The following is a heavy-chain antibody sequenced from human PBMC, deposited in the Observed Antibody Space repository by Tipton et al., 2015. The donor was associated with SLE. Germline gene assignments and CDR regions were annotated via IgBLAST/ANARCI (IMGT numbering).Heavy chain of an antibody. V-gene: IGHV4-34*01. D-gene: IGHD6-19*01. CDR1: GGSFSGYY. CDR3: ARVRAVNYFDY. J-gene: IGHJ4*02. CDR2: INHSGST. Sequence: TLSLTCAVYGGSFSGYYWSWIRQPPGKGLEWIGEINHSGSTNYNPSLKSRVTISVDTSKNQFSLKLSSVTAADTAVYYCARVRAVNYFDYWGQGTLVTVSS.